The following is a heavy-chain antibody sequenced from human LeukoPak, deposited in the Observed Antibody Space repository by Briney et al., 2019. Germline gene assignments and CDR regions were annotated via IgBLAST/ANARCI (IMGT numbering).Heavy chain of an antibody. Sequence: PSETLSLTCTVSGGSISSSSYYWGWIRQPPGKGLEWIGSIYYSGSTYYNPSLKSRVTISVDTSKNQFSLKLSSVTAADTAVYYCARINEGDFDYWGQGALVTVSS. CDR3: ARINEGDFDY. D-gene: IGHD1-1*01. CDR1: GGSISSSSYY. J-gene: IGHJ4*02. CDR2: IYYSGST. V-gene: IGHV4-39*07.